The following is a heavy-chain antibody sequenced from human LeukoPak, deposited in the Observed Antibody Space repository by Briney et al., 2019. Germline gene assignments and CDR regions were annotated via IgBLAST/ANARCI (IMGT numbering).Heavy chain of an antibody. CDR3: ARERASPGADAFEF. CDR1: GYSISSGYY. J-gene: IGHJ3*01. Sequence: SETLSLTCTVSGYSISSGYYWGWIRQPPGKGLEWIGSIYHSGSTYYNPSLKSRVTISVDTSKNQFSLKLTSVTAADTAVYYCARERASPGADAFEFWGQGTMVTVSS. V-gene: IGHV4-38-2*02. D-gene: IGHD7-27*01. CDR2: IYHSGST.